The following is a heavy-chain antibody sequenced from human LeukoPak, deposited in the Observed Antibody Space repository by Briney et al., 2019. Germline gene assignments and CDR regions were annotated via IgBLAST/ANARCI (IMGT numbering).Heavy chain of an antibody. V-gene: IGHV4-39*01. CDR2: IYYSGST. Sequence: SETLSLTCTVSGGSISSNSYYWGWIRQPPGKGLEWIGSIYYSGSTYNSPSLKSRVTISVDTSKNQFSLKLTSVTAADTGVYYCARHRVSSGWTVDYWGQGTLVPVSS. CDR3: ARHRVSSGWTVDY. CDR1: GGSISSNSYY. J-gene: IGHJ4*02. D-gene: IGHD6-19*01.